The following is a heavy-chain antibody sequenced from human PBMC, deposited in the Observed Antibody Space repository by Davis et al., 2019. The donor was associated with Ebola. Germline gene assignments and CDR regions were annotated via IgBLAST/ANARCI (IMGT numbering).Heavy chain of an antibody. V-gene: IGHV1-2*04. CDR1: GYTFTNFY. D-gene: IGHD1-26*01. CDR3: AREGEAGATNYYYYYYGMDV. J-gene: IGHJ6*02. CDR2: INPNSGGT. Sequence: ASVQVSCNASGYTFTNFYVHSVRQPPGQGLEWMGWINPNSGGTHYAQKFQGWVTMTRDTSISTAYMELSRLRSDDTAVYYCAREGEAGATNYYYYYYGMDVWGQGTTVTVSS.